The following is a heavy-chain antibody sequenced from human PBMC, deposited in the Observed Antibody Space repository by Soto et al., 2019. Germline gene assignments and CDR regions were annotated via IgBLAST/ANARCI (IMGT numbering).Heavy chain of an antibody. V-gene: IGHV5-51*01. CDR1: GYSFTSYW. CDR2: IYPGDSDT. D-gene: IGHD3-9*01. CDR3: ARRPVELRYFDWLTKDYYYYGMDV. Sequence: GESLKISCKGSGYSFTSYWIGWVRQMPGEGLEWMGIIYPGDSDTRYSPSFQGQVAISADKSISTAYLQWSSLKASDTAMYYCARRPVELRYFDWLTKDYYYYGMDVWGQGTTVTVSS. J-gene: IGHJ6*02.